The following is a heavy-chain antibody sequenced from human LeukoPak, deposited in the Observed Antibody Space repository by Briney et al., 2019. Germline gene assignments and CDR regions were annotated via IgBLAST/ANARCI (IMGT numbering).Heavy chain of an antibody. CDR3: ASYSSSWLGRKYFQH. V-gene: IGHV4-59*01. D-gene: IGHD6-13*01. J-gene: IGHJ1*01. Sequence: PSETLSLTCTVSGGSISSYYRSWIRQPPGKGLEWIGYIYYSGSTNYNPSLKSRVTISVDTSKNQFSLKLSSVTAADTAVYYCASYSSSWLGRKYFQHWGQGTLVTVSS. CDR1: GGSISSYY. CDR2: IYYSGST.